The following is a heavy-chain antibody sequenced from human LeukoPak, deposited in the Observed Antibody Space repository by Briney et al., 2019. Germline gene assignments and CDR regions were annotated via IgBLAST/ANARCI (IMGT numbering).Heavy chain of an antibody. Sequence: GGSLRLSCAASGFTFSDYYMSWIRQAPGKGLEGVSYISSSSSYTNYADSVKDRFTISRDNAKNSLYLQMNSLRAEDTAVYYCARDRLKDAAAGTSFLFVYWGQGTLVTVSS. D-gene: IGHD6-13*01. CDR3: ARDRLKDAAAGTSFLFVY. CDR2: ISSSSSYT. J-gene: IGHJ4*02. CDR1: GFTFSDYY. V-gene: IGHV3-11*06.